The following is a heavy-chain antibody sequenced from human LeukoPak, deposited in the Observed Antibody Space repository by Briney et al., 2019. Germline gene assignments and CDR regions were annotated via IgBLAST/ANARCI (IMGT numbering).Heavy chain of an antibody. CDR1: GYTFTSYA. Sequence: ASVKVSCTASGYTFTSYAVHWVRQAPGQRLEWMGWINAGNGNTKYSQKFQGRVTITRDTSASTAYMELSSLRSEDTAVYYCARIGYSSTNYYYGMDVWGQGTTVTVSS. CDR3: ARIGYSSTNYYYGMDV. J-gene: IGHJ6*02. CDR2: INAGNGNT. D-gene: IGHD6-13*01. V-gene: IGHV1-3*01.